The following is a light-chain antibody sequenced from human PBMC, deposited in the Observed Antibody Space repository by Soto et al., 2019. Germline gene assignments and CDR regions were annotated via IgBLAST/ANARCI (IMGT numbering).Light chain of an antibody. CDR1: SSDVGGYNF. Sequence: QSALTQPASVFGSPGQSITFSCTGTSSDVGGYNFVSWYQQHPGKAPKLMIYEVSSRPSGVSNRFSGSKSGNTASLNISGLQPDDEADYSFSSYTTSTTVVFGTGTKLTVL. CDR2: EVS. J-gene: IGLJ1*01. CDR3: SSYTTSTTVV. V-gene: IGLV2-14*03.